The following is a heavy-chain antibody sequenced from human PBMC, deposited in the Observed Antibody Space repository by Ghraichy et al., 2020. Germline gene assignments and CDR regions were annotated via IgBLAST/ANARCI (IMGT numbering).Heavy chain of an antibody. D-gene: IGHD2-15*01. CDR3: ARQGYCSGGSCYSYYYYGMDV. J-gene: IGHJ6*02. V-gene: IGHV5-10-1*01. Sequence: GGSLNISCKGSGYSFTSYWISWVRQMPGKVLEWMGRIDPSDSYTNYSPSFQGHVTISADKSISTAYLQWSSLKASDTAMYYCARQGYCSGGSCYSYYYYGMDVWGQGTTVTVSS. CDR1: GYSFTSYW. CDR2: IDPSDSYT.